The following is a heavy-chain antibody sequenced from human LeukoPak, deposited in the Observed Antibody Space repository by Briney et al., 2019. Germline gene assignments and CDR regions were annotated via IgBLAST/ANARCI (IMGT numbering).Heavy chain of an antibody. V-gene: IGHV4-34*01. CDR2: INHSGST. J-gene: IGHJ4*02. D-gene: IGHD1-14*01. Sequence: SETLSLTCAVYGGSFSGYYWSWIRQPPGKGLEWIGEINHSGSTNYNPSLKSRVTISVDTSKNQFPLKLSSVTAADTAVYYCARGRTGLDLRVWGQGTLVTVSS. CDR3: ARGRTGLDLRV. CDR1: GGSFSGYY.